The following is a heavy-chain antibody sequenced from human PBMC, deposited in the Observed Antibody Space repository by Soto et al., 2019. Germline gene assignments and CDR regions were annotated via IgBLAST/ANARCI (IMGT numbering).Heavy chain of an antibody. CDR1: GFSFRYYA. J-gene: IGHJ4*02. Sequence: GGSLRLSCAASGFSFRYYAMNWVRQAPGKGLECFSTITASGDSTYYADSVKGRFTISRDNSKNTLYLQMNSLRADDTALYYCVKGVSGYSTYYFDYWGQGTLVTVSS. V-gene: IGHV3-23*01. CDR3: VKGVSGYSTYYFDY. D-gene: IGHD4-4*01. CDR2: ITASGDST.